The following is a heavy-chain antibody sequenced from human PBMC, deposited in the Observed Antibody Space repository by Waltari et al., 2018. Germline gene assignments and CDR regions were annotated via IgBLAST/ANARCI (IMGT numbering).Heavy chain of an antibody. CDR3: IRQNDYNTLDV. V-gene: IGHV3-73*02. D-gene: IGHD4-4*01. CDR1: GFIVSGHV. Sequence: EVQLVESGGGLVQPGGSLKLPCVPSGFIVSGHVIHWVRQATGKGLEWVGRIRSESNSYATKYSASLNGRFIISRDDSTNTAYLLMNSLKIEDTAVYYCIRQNDYNTLDVWGKGTTVTIS. J-gene: IGHJ6*03. CDR2: IRSESNSYAT.